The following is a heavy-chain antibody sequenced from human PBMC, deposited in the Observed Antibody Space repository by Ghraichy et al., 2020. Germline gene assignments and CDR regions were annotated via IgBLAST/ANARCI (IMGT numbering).Heavy chain of an antibody. D-gene: IGHD1-26*01. CDR1: GGSISSSSYY. CDR2: IYYSGST. CDR3: ARRLRSSEEFDF. V-gene: IGHV4-39*01. J-gene: IGHJ4*02. Sequence: SETLSLTCTVSGGSISSSSYYWGWIRQPPGKGLEWIVNIYYSGSTYYNPSLKSRVTIYVDTSKNQFSLKLSSVAAADTAVYYCARRLRSSEEFDFWGQGTLVTVSS.